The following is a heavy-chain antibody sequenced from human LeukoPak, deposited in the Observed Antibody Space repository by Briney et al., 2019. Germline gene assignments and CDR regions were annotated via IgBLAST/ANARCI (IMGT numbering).Heavy chain of an antibody. CDR3: ARANHRFSPYNYYDSSGYYRDY. V-gene: IGHV3-23*01. CDR1: GFTFTTYA. Sequence: GGSLRLSCAASGFTFTTYAMTWVRQAPGKGLEWVSGISGSGGSTYYADSVKGRFTISRDSSNNMVYLQMSSLRAEDTAVYYCARANHRFSPYNYYDSSGYYRDYWGQGTLVTVSS. D-gene: IGHD3-22*01. CDR2: ISGSGGST. J-gene: IGHJ4*02.